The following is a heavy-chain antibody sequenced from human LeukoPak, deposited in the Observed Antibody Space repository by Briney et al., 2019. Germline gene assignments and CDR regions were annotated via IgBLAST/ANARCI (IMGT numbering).Heavy chain of an antibody. CDR3: ARDGDGGGYPDY. J-gene: IGHJ4*02. D-gene: IGHD3-22*01. Sequence: SETLSLTCTISGDSISTHYWTWIRQPPGKGLEWIGRIHTSGTTNYNPSLKSRVTLSLDTSNNQLSLTVTSVTAADTAVYFCARDGDGGGYPDYWGQGTLVTVSS. CDR1: GDSISTHY. V-gene: IGHV4-4*07. CDR2: IHTSGTT.